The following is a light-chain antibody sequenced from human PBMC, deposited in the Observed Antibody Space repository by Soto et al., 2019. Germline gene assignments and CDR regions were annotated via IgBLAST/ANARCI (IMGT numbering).Light chain of an antibody. J-gene: IGKJ1*01. Sequence: EIELTQSPATLSVSLGERVIITCRASQSVDISLAWYQQKPGQAPRLLIYGASARATDMPGTFSGRGSGTEFTLTISSLRPDDFATYYCQQNNSYWTFGQGTKVDIK. CDR2: GAS. CDR1: QSVDIS. V-gene: IGKV3-15*01. CDR3: QQNNSYWT.